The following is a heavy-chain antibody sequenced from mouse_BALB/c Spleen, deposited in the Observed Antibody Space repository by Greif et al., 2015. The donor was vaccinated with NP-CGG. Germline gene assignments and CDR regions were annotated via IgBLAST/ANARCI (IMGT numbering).Heavy chain of an antibody. V-gene: IGHV14-1*02. Sequence: VQLQQSGAELVRPGALVKLSCKASGFNIKDYYMHWVKQRPEQGLEWIGWIDPENGNTIYDPKFQGKASITAGTSSNTAYLQLSSLTSEDTAVYYCAGEYDYWFAYWGQGTLVTVSA. CDR3: AGEYDYWFAY. CDR2: IDPENGNT. D-gene: IGHD2-4*01. J-gene: IGHJ3*01. CDR1: GFNIKDYY.